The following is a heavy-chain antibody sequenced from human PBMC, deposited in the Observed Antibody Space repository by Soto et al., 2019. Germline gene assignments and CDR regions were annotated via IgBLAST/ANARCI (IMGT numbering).Heavy chain of an antibody. J-gene: IGHJ4*02. V-gene: IGHV3-23*01. D-gene: IGHD1-7*01. CDR1: GFTFSNYA. CDR3: AKETGTTPSYFDN. Sequence: EVQLLESGGGFVQPGGSLRVSCAASGFTFSNYAMSWVRQAPGKGLEWVSSISQSGGSTHYTDSVKGRFTIFRDNSKNTLHLHMNSLRAEDTAVYYWAKETGTTPSYFDNWGQGTLVTVSS. CDR2: ISQSGGST.